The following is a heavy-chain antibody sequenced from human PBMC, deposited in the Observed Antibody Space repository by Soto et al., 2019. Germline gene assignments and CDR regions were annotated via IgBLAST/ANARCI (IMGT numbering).Heavy chain of an antibody. CDR3: ARGYSSSWYVGLGY. CDR2: IYSGGST. J-gene: IGHJ4*02. CDR1: GFTVSSNY. D-gene: IGHD6-13*01. Sequence: EVQLVESGGGLIQPGGSLRVSCAASGFTVSSNYMSWVRQAPGKGLECVSLIYSGGSTYYADCVKGRFTISRNNSKNTLYLQMSSLRAEDTAVYYCARGYSSSWYVGLGYWGQGTLVTVSS. V-gene: IGHV3-53*01.